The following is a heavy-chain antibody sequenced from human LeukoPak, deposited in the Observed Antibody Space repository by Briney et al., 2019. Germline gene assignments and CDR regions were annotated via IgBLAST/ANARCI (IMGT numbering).Heavy chain of an antibody. CDR2: IYYSGST. J-gene: IGHJ4*02. D-gene: IGHD5-24*01. CDR3: ARSRWLQLDY. V-gene: IGHV4-59*08. Sequence: SETLSLTCTVSGGSISSDYWSWIRQPPGKGLEWIGYIYYSGSTNYNPSLKSRVTISVDTSKNQFSLKLSSVTAADTAVYYCARSRWLQLDYWGQGTLVTVSS. CDR1: GGSISSDY.